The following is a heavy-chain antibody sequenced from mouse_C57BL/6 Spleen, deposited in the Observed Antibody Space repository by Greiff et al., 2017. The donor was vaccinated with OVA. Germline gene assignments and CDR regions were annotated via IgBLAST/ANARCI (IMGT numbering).Heavy chain of an antibody. V-gene: IGHV1-85*01. D-gene: IGHD1-1*01. CDR2: IYPRDGST. CDR3: ARRDRYYGSSYVFDY. Sequence: QVQLQQSGPELVKPGASVKLSCKASGYTFTSYDINWVKQRPGQGLEWIGWIYPRDGSTKYNEKFKGKATLTVDTSSSTAYMELHSLTSEDSAVYFCARRDRYYGSSYVFDYWGQGTTLTVSS. J-gene: IGHJ2*01. CDR1: GYTFTSYD.